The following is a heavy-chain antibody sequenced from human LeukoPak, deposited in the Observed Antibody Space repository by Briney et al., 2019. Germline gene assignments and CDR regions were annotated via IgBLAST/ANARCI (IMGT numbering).Heavy chain of an antibody. CDR1: GCSISSGSYY. V-gene: IGHV4-61*02. CDR3: ARSDYGMDV. Sequence: SQTLSLTCTVSGCSISSGSYYWSWIRQPAGKELEWIGRIYTSGSTNYNPSLKSRVTISVDTSKNQFSLKLSSVTAADTAVYYCARSDYGMDVWGQGTTVTVSS. J-gene: IGHJ6*02. CDR2: IYTSGST.